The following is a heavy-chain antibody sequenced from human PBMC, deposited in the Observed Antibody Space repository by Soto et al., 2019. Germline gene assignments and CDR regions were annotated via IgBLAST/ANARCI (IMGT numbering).Heavy chain of an antibody. J-gene: IGHJ3*02. V-gene: IGHV3-66*01. CDR3: ARDIFSYGSDAFDI. D-gene: IGHD1-26*01. CDR2: IYSGGST. Sequence: GSLRLSCAASGFTVSSNYMSWVRQAPGKGLECVSVIYSGGSTYYADSVKGRFTISRDNSKNTLYLQMNSLRAEDTAVYYCARDIFSYGSDAFDIWGQGTMVTVSS. CDR1: GFTVSSNY.